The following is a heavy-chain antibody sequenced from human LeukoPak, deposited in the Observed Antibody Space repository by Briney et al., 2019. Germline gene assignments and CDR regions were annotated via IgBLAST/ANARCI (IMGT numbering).Heavy chain of an antibody. CDR1: GASLSSGTYY. CDR3: ARGVDRAKVGY. Sequence: SETLSLTCTVSGASLSSGTYYWTWNPHHPGRGLEWIGSIHFSGDIYYNSSLKSRVTISLDTSKNQFSLNLTSVTAADTAIYYCARGVDRAKVGYWGRGTLITVSS. J-gene: IGHJ4*02. CDR2: IHFSGDI. D-gene: IGHD4-23*01. V-gene: IGHV4-31*03.